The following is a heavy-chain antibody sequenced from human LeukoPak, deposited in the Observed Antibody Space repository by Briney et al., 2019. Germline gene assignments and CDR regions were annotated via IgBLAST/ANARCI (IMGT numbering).Heavy chain of an antibody. D-gene: IGHD5-18*01. J-gene: IGHJ4*02. V-gene: IGHV3-49*04. CDR3: TTPRGYSYGYHDY. Sequence: GESLRLSCTASGFTFGDYAMSWVRQAPGKGLEWVGFIRSKAYGGTTEYAASVKGRFTISRDDSKSIAYLQMNSLKTEDTAVYYCTTPRGYSYGYHDYWGQGTLVTVSS. CDR1: GFTFGDYA. CDR2: IRSKAYGGTT.